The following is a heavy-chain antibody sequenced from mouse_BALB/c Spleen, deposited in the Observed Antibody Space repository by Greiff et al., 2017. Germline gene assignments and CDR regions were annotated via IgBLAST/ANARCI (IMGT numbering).Heavy chain of an antibody. CDR3: ASLYGNYGAMDY. V-gene: IGHV3-6*02. D-gene: IGHD2-1*01. Sequence: EVKLMESGPGLVKPSQSLSLTCSVTGYSITSGYYWNWIRQFPGNKLEWMGYISYDGSNNYNPSLKNRISITRDTSKNQFFLKLNSVTTEDTATYYCASLYGNYGAMDYWGQGTSVTVSS. CDR2: ISYDGSN. CDR1: GYSITSGYY. J-gene: IGHJ4*01.